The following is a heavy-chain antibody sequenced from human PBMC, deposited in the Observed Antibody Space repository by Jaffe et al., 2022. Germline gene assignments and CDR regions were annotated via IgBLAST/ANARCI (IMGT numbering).Heavy chain of an antibody. J-gene: IGHJ4*02. CDR1: GGSISSGSYY. CDR2: IYTSGST. Sequence: QVQLQESGPGLVKPSQTLSLTCTVSGGSISSGSYYWSWIRQPAGKGLEWIGRIYTSGSTNYNPSLKSRVTISVDTSKNQFSLKLSSVTAADTAVYYCARVRSIAVAQPFDYWGQGTLVTVSS. D-gene: IGHD6-19*01. CDR3: ARVRSIAVAQPFDY. V-gene: IGHV4-61*02.